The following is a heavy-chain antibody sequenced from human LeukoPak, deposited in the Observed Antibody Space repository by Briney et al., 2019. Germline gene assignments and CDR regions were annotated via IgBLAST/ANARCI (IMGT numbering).Heavy chain of an antibody. CDR2: FDPEDGET. CDR3: ATVSGGSYYGAFDI. J-gene: IGHJ3*02. V-gene: IGHV1-24*01. Sequence: ASVKVSCKVSGYTLTELSMHWVRQAPGKGLEWMGGFDPEDGETIYAQKFQGGVTMTEDTSTDTAYMELSSLRSEDTAVYYCATVSGGSYYGAFDIWGQGTMVTVSS. CDR1: GYTLTELS. D-gene: IGHD1-26*01.